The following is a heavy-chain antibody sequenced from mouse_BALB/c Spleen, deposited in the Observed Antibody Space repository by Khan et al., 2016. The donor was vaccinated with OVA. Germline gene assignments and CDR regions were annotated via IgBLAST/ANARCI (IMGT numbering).Heavy chain of an antibody. CDR2: IYPGNTDI. CDR1: GYTFTSFW. Sequence: VQLQQSGTVLARPGASVKLSCTASGYTFTSFWMHWVKQGPGQGLEWIAYIYPGNTDINYNHTFKGKANLTAVTSTSTAYLELSSLTNEDSAIYYCTRRNWDVAWFAYWGQGTLVTVSA. CDR3: TRRNWDVAWFAY. D-gene: IGHD4-1*01. V-gene: IGHV1-5*01. J-gene: IGHJ3*01.